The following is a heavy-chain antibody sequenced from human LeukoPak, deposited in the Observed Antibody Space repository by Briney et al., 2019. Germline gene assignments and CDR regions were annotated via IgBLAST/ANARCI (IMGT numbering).Heavy chain of an antibody. CDR2: ISGSGGST. J-gene: IGHJ6*03. CDR1: LVTLYSSA. Sequence: SGGSLRLSCAAPLVTLYSSAMSCGRQTPGEGLECVSGISGSGGSTYYADSVKGRFTISRDNYKNTLYLQMNSLRAEDTAVYYCAKGTVVTLGFYYYMDVWGKGTTVTVSS. D-gene: IGHD4-23*01. CDR3: AKGTVVTLGFYYYMDV. V-gene: IGHV3-23*01.